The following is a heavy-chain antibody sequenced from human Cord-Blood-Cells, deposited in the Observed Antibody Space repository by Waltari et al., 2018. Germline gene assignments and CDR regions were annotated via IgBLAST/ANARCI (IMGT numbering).Heavy chain of an antibody. D-gene: IGHD6-13*01. V-gene: IGHV4-34*01. CDR1: GGSFSGYS. J-gene: IGHJ3*02. CDR3: ARSSSSDAFDI. CDR2: INHSGST. Sequence: QVQLQQWGAGLLKPSETLSLTCAVSGGSFSGYSWSWIRQPPGKGLEWIGEINHSGSTNYNPSLKSRVTISVDTSKNQFSLKLSSVTAADTAVYYCARSSSSDAFDIWGQGTMVTVSS.